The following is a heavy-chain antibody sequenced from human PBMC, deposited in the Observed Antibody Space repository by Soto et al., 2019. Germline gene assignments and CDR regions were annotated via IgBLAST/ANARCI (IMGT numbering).Heavy chain of an antibody. Sequence: SVKVSCKASGGTFSSYTISWVRQAPGQGLEWMGRIIPILGIANYAQKFQGRVTITADKSTSTAYMELSSLRSEDTAVYYCASLIAARPGPFDYWGQGTLVTVSS. V-gene: IGHV1-69*02. CDR1: GGTFSSYT. D-gene: IGHD6-6*01. J-gene: IGHJ4*02. CDR2: IIPILGIA. CDR3: ASLIAARPGPFDY.